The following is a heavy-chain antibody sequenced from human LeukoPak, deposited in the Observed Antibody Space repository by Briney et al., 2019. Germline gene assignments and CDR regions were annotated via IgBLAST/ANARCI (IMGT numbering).Heavy chain of an antibody. V-gene: IGHV4-30-2*01. Sequence: SETLSLTCAVSGGSISSGGYSWSWIRQPPGKGLEWIGYIYHSGSTYYNPSLKSRVTISVDTSKNQFSLKLSSVTAADTAVYYCARDGLWFGDYWGQGTLVTVSS. J-gene: IGHJ4*02. D-gene: IGHD3-10*01. CDR3: ARDGLWFGDY. CDR2: IYHSGST. CDR1: GGSISSGGYS.